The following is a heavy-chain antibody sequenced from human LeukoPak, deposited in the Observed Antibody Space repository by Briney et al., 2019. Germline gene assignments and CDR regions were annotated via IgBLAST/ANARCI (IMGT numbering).Heavy chain of an antibody. Sequence: GGSLRLSCAASGFTFSSYSMNWVRQAPGKGLEWVSSISSSSSSYIYYADSVKGRFTISRDNAKNSLYLQMNSLRAEDTAVYYCARDVYYDSSAQEWFDPWGQGTLVTVSS. CDR1: GFTFSSYS. V-gene: IGHV3-21*01. J-gene: IGHJ5*02. CDR2: ISSSSSSYI. CDR3: ARDVYYDSSAQEWFDP. D-gene: IGHD3-22*01.